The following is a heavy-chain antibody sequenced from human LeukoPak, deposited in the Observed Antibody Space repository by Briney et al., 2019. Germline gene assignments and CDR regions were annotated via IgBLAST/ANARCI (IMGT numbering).Heavy chain of an antibody. CDR1: GFTFSSYG. CDR2: IWYDGRNK. V-gene: IGHV3-33*01. D-gene: IGHD6-19*01. J-gene: IGHJ2*01. Sequence: PGGSLRLSCAASGFTFSSYGMHWVRQAPGKGLEWVAVIWYDGRNKYYADSVKGRFTISRDNSKNTLYLQMNILRAEDTAVYYCARDMEQWLVQDWYFDIWGRGTLVTLSS. CDR3: ARDMEQWLVQDWYFDI.